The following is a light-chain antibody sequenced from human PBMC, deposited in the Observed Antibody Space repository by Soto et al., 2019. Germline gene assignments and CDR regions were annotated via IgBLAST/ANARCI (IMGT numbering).Light chain of an antibody. J-gene: IGKJ1*01. CDR2: DAS. Sequence: DIPMTQSPSTLSGSVGDIVTITCRASQTISSWLAWYQQKPGKAPKLMIYDASTLESGVPSRFSGSGSGTEFTLTISSLQEDDVAAYYCQQYSAYSWTLAQGTKVDIK. CDR1: QTISSW. CDR3: QQYSAYSWT. V-gene: IGKV1-5*01.